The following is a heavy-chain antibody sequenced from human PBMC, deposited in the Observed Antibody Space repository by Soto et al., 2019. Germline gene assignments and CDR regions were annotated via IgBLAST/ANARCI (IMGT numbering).Heavy chain of an antibody. CDR3: ARGGPPALGAFDI. J-gene: IGHJ3*02. Sequence: PSETLSLTXAVSGGSISSGGYSWSWIRQPPGKGLEWIGYIYHSGSTYYNPSLKSRVTISVDRSENQFSLKLSSVTAADTAVYYCARGGPPALGAFDIWGQGTMVTVSS. D-gene: IGHD3-16*01. V-gene: IGHV4-30-2*01. CDR2: IYHSGST. CDR1: GGSISSGGYS.